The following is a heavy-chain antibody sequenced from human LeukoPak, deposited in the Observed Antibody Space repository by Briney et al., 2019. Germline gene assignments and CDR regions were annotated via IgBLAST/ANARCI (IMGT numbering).Heavy chain of an antibody. V-gene: IGHV1-2*02. Sequence: ASVKVSCKASGYTFTGYYMHWVRQAPGQGLEWMGWINPNSGGTNYAQKFQGRVTMTRDMSTSTVYMELSSLRSEDTAVYYCARRGGLDAFDIWGQGTMVTVSS. CDR1: GYTFTGYY. J-gene: IGHJ3*02. CDR2: INPNSGGT. D-gene: IGHD4-23*01. CDR3: ARRGGLDAFDI.